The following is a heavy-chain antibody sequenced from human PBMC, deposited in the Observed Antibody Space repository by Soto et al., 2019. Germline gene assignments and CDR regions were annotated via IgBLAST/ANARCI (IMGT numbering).Heavy chain of an antibody. Sequence: WASVKVSCKASGGTFSSYAISWVRQAPGQGLEWMGGIIPIFGTANYAQKFQGRVTITADESTSTAYMELSSLRSEDTAVYYCARDKRDCSSTSCYTLYNWFDPWGQGTLVTVSS. D-gene: IGHD2-2*02. CDR1: GGTFSSYA. CDR3: ARDKRDCSSTSCYTLYNWFDP. J-gene: IGHJ5*02. V-gene: IGHV1-69*13. CDR2: IIPIFGTA.